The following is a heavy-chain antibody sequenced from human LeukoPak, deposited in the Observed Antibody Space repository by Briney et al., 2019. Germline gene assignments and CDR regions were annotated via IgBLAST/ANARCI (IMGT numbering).Heavy chain of an antibody. CDR3: ARGDYYGDARGNWFDP. V-gene: IGHV1-46*01. Sequence: ASVKVSCKASGYTFSNYYMNWVRQAPGQGLEWMGIINPSSGSTTYTQMFQGRVAMTRDTSTSTVYMELSSLRSEDTAVYYCARGDYYGDARGNWFDPWGQGTLVTVSS. D-gene: IGHD4-17*01. CDR1: GYTFSNYY. J-gene: IGHJ5*02. CDR2: INPSSGST.